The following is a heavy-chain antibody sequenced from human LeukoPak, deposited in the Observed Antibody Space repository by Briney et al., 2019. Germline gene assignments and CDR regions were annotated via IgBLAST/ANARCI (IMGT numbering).Heavy chain of an antibody. V-gene: IGHV3-23*01. D-gene: IGHD5-18*01. Sequence: GGSLRLSCASSGFTFNNYGMSWVRQAPGKGLEWVSAISGSGGSTHYADSVKGRFTISRDNSKNTLYLQMNSLRADDTAVYYCVRGYSYGWFDPWGQGTLVTVSS. CDR3: VRGYSYGWFDP. CDR1: GFTFNNYG. CDR2: ISGSGGST. J-gene: IGHJ5*02.